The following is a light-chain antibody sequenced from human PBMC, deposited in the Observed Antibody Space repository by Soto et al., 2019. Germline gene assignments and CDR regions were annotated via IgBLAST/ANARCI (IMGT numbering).Light chain of an antibody. Sequence: DIQLTQSPSFLSTSVGDRVTITCRASQGISSYLAWYQQKPGKAPKFLIYAASTLQSGVPSRFSGSGSGTEFSLTISSLQPEDFATYYCQQLNSYPITFGQGTRLEIK. CDR3: QQLNSYPIT. CDR1: QGISSY. CDR2: AAS. V-gene: IGKV1-9*01. J-gene: IGKJ5*01.